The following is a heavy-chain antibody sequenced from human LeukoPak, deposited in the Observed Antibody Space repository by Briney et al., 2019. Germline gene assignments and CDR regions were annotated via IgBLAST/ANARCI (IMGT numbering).Heavy chain of an antibody. CDR3: AREGIAVAGHDAFDI. J-gene: IGHJ3*02. D-gene: IGHD6-19*01. CDR2: INPNSGGT. V-gene: IGHV1-2*02. Sequence: ASVKVSCKASGYTFTGYYMHWVRQAPGRGLEWMGWINPNSGGTNYAQKFQGRVTMTRDTSISTAYMELSRLRSDDTAVYYCAREGIAVAGHDAFDIWGQGTMVTVSS. CDR1: GYTFTGYY.